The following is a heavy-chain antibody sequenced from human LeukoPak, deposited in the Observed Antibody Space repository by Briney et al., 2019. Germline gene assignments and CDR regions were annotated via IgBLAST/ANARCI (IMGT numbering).Heavy chain of an antibody. CDR3: ARDLDYGDNG. V-gene: IGHV4-39*07. J-gene: IGHJ4*02. D-gene: IGHD4-17*01. CDR1: GGSISSGDYY. CDR2: INHSGST. Sequence: PSETLSLTCTVSGGSISSGDYYWSWIRQPPGKGLEWIGEINHSGSTNYNPSLKSRVTISVDTSKNQFSLKLSSVTAADTAVYYCARDLDYGDNGWGQGTLVTVSS.